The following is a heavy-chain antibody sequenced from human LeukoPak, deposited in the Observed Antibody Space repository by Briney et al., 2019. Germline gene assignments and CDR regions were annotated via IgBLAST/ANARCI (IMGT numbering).Heavy chain of an antibody. CDR1: GASVSNYL. CDR2: IYYSGSA. Sequence: NPSETLSLTCTVSGASVSNYLWSWIRQPPGKGLEWIGYIYYSGSANYNPSLKSRVTISIDTSKNQFSLKLTSVTAADTAVYYCARGAKADTWGQGTLVTVSS. D-gene: IGHD2-15*01. CDR3: ARGAKADT. V-gene: IGHV4-59*02. J-gene: IGHJ5*02.